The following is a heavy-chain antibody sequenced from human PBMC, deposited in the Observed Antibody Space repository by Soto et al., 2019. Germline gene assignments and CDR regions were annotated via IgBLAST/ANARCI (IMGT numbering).Heavy chain of an antibody. CDR1: GGSISSGDYY. CDR2: IYYSGST. J-gene: IGHJ5*02. Sequence: SETLSLTGTVSGGSISSGDYYWSWIRQPPGKGLEWIGYIYYSGSTYYNPSLKSRVTISVDTSKNQFSLKLSSVTAADTAVYYCARTKLAAAGTEEGWFDPWGQGTLVTVSS. D-gene: IGHD6-13*01. V-gene: IGHV4-30-4*01. CDR3: ARTKLAAAGTEEGWFDP.